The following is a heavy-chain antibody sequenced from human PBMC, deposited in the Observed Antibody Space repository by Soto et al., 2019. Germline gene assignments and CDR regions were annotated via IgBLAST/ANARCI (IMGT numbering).Heavy chain of an antibody. Sequence: QPGGSLRLSCAASGFTFSSYAMSWVRQAPGKGLEWVSAISGSGDSTYDAGSVKGRFTISRDNSKNTLYLQMNSLRAEDTAVYYCAKGIYSYGYNSFDYWSQGTLVTVSS. CDR2: ISGSGDST. V-gene: IGHV3-23*01. J-gene: IGHJ4*02. D-gene: IGHD5-18*01. CDR1: GFTFSSYA. CDR3: AKGIYSYGYNSFDY.